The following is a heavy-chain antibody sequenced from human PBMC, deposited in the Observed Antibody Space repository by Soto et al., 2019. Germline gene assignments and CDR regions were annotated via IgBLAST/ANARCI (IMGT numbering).Heavy chain of an antibody. CDR2: LYWDDDE. V-gene: IGHV2-5*02. CDR1: GFSLSTSGVG. CDR3: AYRPFSGGSCYCFSYSGMDV. Sequence: QITLKESGPTLAKPTQTLTLTCTFSGFSLSTSGVGVAWIRQPPGKALEWLALLYWDDDERYMPSLETRLTITKDTSKNQVVLTMTNTDSVDTATYYCAYRPFSGGSCYCFSYSGMDVWGQGTTVTVSS. D-gene: IGHD2-15*01. J-gene: IGHJ6*02.